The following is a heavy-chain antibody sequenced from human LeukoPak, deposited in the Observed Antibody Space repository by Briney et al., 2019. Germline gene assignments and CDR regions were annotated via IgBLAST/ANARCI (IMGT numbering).Heavy chain of an antibody. J-gene: IGHJ1*01. V-gene: IGHV3-30*18. Sequence: GGSLRLSCAASGFTFSSYGMYWVRQAPGKGLEWVAVISYDGSNKNYPDSVKGRFTISRDNSKNTLYLQMNSLRAEDTAVYYCAKDVRIAVAGTGSYFQHWGQGTLVTVSS. D-gene: IGHD6-19*01. CDR2: ISYDGSNK. CDR1: GFTFSSYG. CDR3: AKDVRIAVAGTGSYFQH.